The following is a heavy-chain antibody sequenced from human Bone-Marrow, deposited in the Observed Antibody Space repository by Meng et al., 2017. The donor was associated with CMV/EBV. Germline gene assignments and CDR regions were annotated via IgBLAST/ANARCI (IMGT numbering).Heavy chain of an antibody. V-gene: IGHV3-30-3*01. J-gene: IGHJ1*01. CDR3: ARDGVGYCSSNSCYRWDFQH. CDR2: ISYDGSNK. D-gene: IGHD2-2*01. Sequence: GESLKISCAASGFTFSSYAMHWVRQAPGKGLEWVAVISYDGSNKYYADPVKGRFTISRDNSKNTLYLQMNSLRAEDTAVYYCARDGVGYCSSNSCYRWDFQHWGQGTLVTVSS. CDR1: GFTFSSYA.